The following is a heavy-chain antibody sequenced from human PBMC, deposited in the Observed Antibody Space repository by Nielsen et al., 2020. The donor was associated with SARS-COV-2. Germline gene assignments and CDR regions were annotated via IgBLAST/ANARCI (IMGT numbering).Heavy chain of an antibody. D-gene: IGHD3-9*01. J-gene: IGHJ6*03. CDR1: GGSFSGYY. CDR3: ARGRYFDSYYMDV. CDR2: INHSGST. V-gene: IGHV4-34*01. Sequence: SETLSLTCAVYGGSFSGYYWSWICQPPGKGLEWIGEINHSGSTNYNPSLKSRVTISVDTSKNQFSLKLSSVTAADTAVYYCARGRYFDSYYMDVWGKGTTVTVSS.